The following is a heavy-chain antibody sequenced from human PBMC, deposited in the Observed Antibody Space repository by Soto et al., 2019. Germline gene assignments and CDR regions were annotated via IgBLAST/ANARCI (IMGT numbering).Heavy chain of an antibody. D-gene: IGHD2-15*01. CDR1: GGSFSGYY. CDR3: ARELGYCRGGSCPRAEYFQH. CDR2: INHSGST. Sequence: SETLSLTCAVYGGSFSGYYWSWIRQPPGKGLEWIGEINHSGSTNYNPSLKSRVTISVDTSKNQFSLKLSSVTAADTAVYYCARELGYCRGGSCPRAEYFQHWGQGTLVTVSS. J-gene: IGHJ1*01. V-gene: IGHV4-34*01.